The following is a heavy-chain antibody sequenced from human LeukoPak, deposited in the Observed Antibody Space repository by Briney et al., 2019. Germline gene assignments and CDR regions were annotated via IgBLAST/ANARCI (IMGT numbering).Heavy chain of an antibody. CDR2: IYYSGNT. D-gene: IGHD2-8*01. J-gene: IGHJ4*02. CDR3: ALGHCINGVCYGLDY. CDR1: GGFISSYY. V-gene: IGHV4-59*03. Sequence: PSETLSLTCTVSGGFISSYYWSWIRQPPGKGLEWIGYIYYSGNTMYNPSLKSRVTISVDTSKNQFSLKLSSVTAADTAMYYCALGHCINGVCYGLDYWGQGTLVTVSS.